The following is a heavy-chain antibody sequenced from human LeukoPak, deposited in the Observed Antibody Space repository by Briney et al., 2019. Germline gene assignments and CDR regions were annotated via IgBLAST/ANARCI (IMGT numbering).Heavy chain of an antibody. J-gene: IGHJ4*02. D-gene: IGHD4/OR15-4a*01. CDR1: GYTFTVHY. CDR2: IKPDSGAT. V-gene: IGHV1-2*02. CDR3: ARDHDYGPDY. Sequence: GASVTVSCKASGYTFTVHYPHWLRQAPGQGLEWMGWIKPDSGATNFAHNFQGRVTLASDTSINTAYMELSSLTSDDTAMYYCARDHDYGPDYWGRGTLVTVSA.